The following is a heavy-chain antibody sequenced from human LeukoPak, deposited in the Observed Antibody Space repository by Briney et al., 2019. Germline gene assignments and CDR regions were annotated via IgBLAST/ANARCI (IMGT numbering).Heavy chain of an antibody. Sequence: PSETLSLTCTVSGGSISSYYWSWLRQPPGNGLEWVGYIYYSGSTTYNPSLKSRVTISVDTSKNQFSLRLSSVTAADTAVYYCARGGWSLDYWGQGTLVTVSS. CDR3: ARGGWSLDY. CDR1: GGSISSYY. CDR2: IYYSGST. V-gene: IGHV4-59*01. D-gene: IGHD6-19*01. J-gene: IGHJ4*02.